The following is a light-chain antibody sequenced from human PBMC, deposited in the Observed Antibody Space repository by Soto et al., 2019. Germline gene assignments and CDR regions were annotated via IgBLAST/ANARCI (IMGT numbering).Light chain of an antibody. CDR1: SSDVGGYNY. V-gene: IGLV2-8*01. CDR3: SSYAGSSNV. CDR2: EVN. J-gene: IGLJ1*01. Sequence: QSVLTQPRSASGSPGQSVAISCTGTSSDVGGYNYASWYQQHPGKAPKLMIYEVNKRPSGVPDRFSGSKSGNTASLTVSGLQAEDEADYYCSSYAGSSNVFGTGTKVTVL.